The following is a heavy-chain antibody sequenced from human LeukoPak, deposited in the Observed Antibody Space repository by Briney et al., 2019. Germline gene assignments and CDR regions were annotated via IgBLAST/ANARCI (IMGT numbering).Heavy chain of an antibody. V-gene: IGHV1-8*01. CDR1: GYTFTSYD. Sequence: ASVKVSCKASGYTFTSYDINWVRQATGQGLEWMGWMNPNSGNTGYAQKFQGRVTMTRNTSISTAYMELSSLRSEDTAVYYCARFHITFGGVIVTGYGMDVWGQGTTVTVSS. D-gene: IGHD3-16*02. CDR2: MNPNSGNT. J-gene: IGHJ6*02. CDR3: ARFHITFGGVIVTGYGMDV.